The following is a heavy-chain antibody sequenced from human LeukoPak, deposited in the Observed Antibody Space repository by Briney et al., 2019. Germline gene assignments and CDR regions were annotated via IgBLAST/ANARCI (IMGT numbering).Heavy chain of an antibody. Sequence: ASVKVSCKASGYTFTGYYMHWVRQAPGQGLEWMGWINPNSGGTNYAQKFQGRVTMTRDTSISTAYMELSRLRSDDTAVYYCARAYPHYYGSGRYDYYFDYWGQGTLVTVSS. CDR1: GYTFTGYY. CDR3: ARAYPHYYGSGRYDYYFDY. V-gene: IGHV1-2*02. D-gene: IGHD3-10*01. J-gene: IGHJ4*02. CDR2: INPNSGGT.